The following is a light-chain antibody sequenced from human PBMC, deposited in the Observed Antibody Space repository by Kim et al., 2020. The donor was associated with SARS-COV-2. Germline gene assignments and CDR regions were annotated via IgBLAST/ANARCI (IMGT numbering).Light chain of an antibody. CDR1: QSISTW. CDR2: MAS. V-gene: IGKV1-5*03. CDR3: QQYNTYSEN. J-gene: IGKJ3*01. Sequence: ASVGDRVIITCRASQSISTWLAWYQQKPGKVPELLIYMASSLKSGVPSRFSGSGSGTEFTLTISSLQPDDFATYYCQQYNTYSENFGPGTKVDIK.